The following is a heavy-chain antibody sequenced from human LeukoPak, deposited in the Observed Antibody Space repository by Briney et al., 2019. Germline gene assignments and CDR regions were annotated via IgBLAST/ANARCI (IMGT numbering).Heavy chain of an antibody. D-gene: IGHD1-14*01. Sequence: PGRSLRLSCAASGFTFDDYAMHWVRQAPGKGLEWVSGISWNSGSIGYADSVKGRFTISRDNAKNSLYLQMNSLRAEDMALYYCAKDMGSGGFDYWGQGTLVTVSS. CDR1: GFTFDDYA. J-gene: IGHJ4*02. V-gene: IGHV3-9*03. CDR2: ISWNSGSI. CDR3: AKDMGSGGFDY.